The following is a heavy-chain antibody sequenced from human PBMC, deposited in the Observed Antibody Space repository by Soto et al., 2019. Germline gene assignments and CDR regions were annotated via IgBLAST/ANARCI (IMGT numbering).Heavy chain of an antibody. Sequence: QVQLVESGGGVVQPGRSLRLSCAASGFTFSSSGMHWVRQAPGKGLDWVAIIWYDGSKKYYADSVKGRFTFSRDNSKNTLYLQMNSLRAEDTAVYYCARVDTTMGRGYYFDYWGQGTLVTVSS. CDR2: IWYDGSKK. D-gene: IGHD5-18*01. CDR3: ARVDTTMGRGYYFDY. CDR1: GFTFSSSG. J-gene: IGHJ4*02. V-gene: IGHV3-33*01.